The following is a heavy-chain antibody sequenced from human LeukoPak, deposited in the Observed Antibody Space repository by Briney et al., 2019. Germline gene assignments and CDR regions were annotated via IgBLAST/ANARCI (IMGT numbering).Heavy chain of an antibody. J-gene: IGHJ6*03. CDR3: AKGDYCSSVSCPYYYFMDV. CDR1: GFTFSSYG. V-gene: IGHV3-33*06. D-gene: IGHD2-2*01. Sequence: GGSLRLSCAASGFTFSSYGMHWVRQAPGKGLEWVAVIWYDGSNKYYADSVKGRFTISRDNSKNTLYLQMSSLRAEDTAVYYCAKGDYCSSVSCPYYYFMDVWGKGTTVTVSS. CDR2: IWYDGSNK.